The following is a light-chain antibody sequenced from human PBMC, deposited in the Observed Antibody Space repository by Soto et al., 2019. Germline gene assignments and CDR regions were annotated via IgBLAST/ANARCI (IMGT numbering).Light chain of an antibody. V-gene: IGKV1-9*01. CDR1: QGISNY. CDR3: QHLDSYPIT. Sequence: DIQLTQSPSFLSASVGDRVTITCRASQGISNYVLWYQQKPGKAPKLLIYAASTLQSGVASRFSGSGSGTEFTLTISSLQPEDFAIYYCQHLDSYPITFGQGTGV. CDR2: AAS. J-gene: IGKJ5*01.